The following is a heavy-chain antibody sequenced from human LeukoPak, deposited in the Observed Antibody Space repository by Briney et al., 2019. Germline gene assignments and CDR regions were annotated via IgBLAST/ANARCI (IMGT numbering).Heavy chain of an antibody. D-gene: IGHD1-7*01. CDR1: GGSFSGYY. CDR3: ARGTGTTNPLFDY. CDR2: INHSGST. Sequence: SETLSLTCAVYGGSFSGYYWSWIRQPPGKGLEWIGEINHSGSTNYNPSLKSRVAISVDTSKNQFSLKLSSVTAADTAVHYCARGTGTTNPLFDYWGQGTLVTVSS. J-gene: IGHJ4*02. V-gene: IGHV4-34*01.